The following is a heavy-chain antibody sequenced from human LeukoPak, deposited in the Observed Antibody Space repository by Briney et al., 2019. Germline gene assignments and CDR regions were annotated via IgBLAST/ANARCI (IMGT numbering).Heavy chain of an antibody. CDR2: XXXXGGST. Sequence: GGSLRLSCAASGFTFSSYAMSWVRQAPGKGLXXXXXXXXXGGSTYXADSXKXRXTISXDTSKNTLYLQMNSLRAEDTAVYYCAKDLLGYCTNGVCYAFDYWGQGTLVTVSS. J-gene: IGHJ4*02. CDR1: GFTFSSYA. CDR3: AKDLLGYCTNGVCYAFDY. D-gene: IGHD2-8*01. V-gene: IGHV3-23*01.